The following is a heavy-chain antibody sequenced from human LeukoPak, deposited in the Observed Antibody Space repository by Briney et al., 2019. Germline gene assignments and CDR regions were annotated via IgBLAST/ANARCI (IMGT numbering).Heavy chain of an antibody. J-gene: IGHJ4*02. CDR3: ARLPTFYYDSSGYHYDY. D-gene: IGHD3-22*01. CDR2: TAGSGISK. V-gene: IGHV3-23*01. Sequence: PGGSLRLSCVASGFTFNNYAMSWVRQAPGRGLESASSTAGSGISKDYADSVKGRLTISKDKSKNTLYLQMDNLRAEDTGVYFCARLPTFYYDSSGYHYDYWGQGTLVTVSS. CDR1: GFTFNNYA.